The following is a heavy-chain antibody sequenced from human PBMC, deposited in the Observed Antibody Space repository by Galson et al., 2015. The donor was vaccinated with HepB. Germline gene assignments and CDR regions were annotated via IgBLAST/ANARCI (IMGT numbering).Heavy chain of an antibody. Sequence: SVKVSCKASGYTFTSYYMHWVRQAPGQGLEWVGRINPNSGGTNYAQKFQGRVTMTRDTSISTAYMELSRLRSDDTAVYYCARGDIVVVPAARDYYYYYMDVWGKGTTVTVSS. D-gene: IGHD2-2*01. CDR2: INPNSGGT. J-gene: IGHJ6*03. V-gene: IGHV1-2*06. CDR1: GYTFTSYY. CDR3: ARGDIVVVPAARDYYYYYMDV.